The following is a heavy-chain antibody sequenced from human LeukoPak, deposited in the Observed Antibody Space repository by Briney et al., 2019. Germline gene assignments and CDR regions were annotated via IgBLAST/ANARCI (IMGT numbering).Heavy chain of an antibody. CDR2: IYYSGST. D-gene: IGHD3-9*01. CDR3: ARDRGVDDILTGYYPGNWFDP. Sequence: SQTLSLTCTVSGGSISSGGYYWSWIRQHRGKGLEWIGYIYYSGSTYYNPSLKSRVTISVDTSKNQFSLKLSSVTAADTAVYYCARDRGVDDILTGYYPGNWFDPWGQGTLVTVSS. V-gene: IGHV4-31*03. J-gene: IGHJ5*02. CDR1: GGSISSGGYY.